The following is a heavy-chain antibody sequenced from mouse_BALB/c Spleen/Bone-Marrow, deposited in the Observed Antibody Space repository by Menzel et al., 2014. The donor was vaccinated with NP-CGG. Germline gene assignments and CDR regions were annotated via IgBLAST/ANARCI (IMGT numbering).Heavy chain of an antibody. V-gene: IGHV1S56*01. J-gene: IGHJ4*01. Sequence: QVQLQQSGPELVKPGASVKMSCKASGYTFTSYYIHWVKQRPGQGLEWIGWIYPGDGSTKYNEKFKGKTTLTADKSSSTAYMLLSSLTSEDSAIYFCARDGYDGGGYYYVMDYWGQGTSVTVSS. D-gene: IGHD2-2*01. CDR1: GYTFTSYY. CDR2: IYPGDGST. CDR3: ARDGYDGGGYYYVMDY.